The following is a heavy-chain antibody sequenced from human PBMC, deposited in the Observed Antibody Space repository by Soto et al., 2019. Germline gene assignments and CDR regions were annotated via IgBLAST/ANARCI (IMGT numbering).Heavy chain of an antibody. Sequence: PGESLKISCKSSGYSFTIYWIGWGRQMPGKGLEWMGIIYPGDSDTRYSPSFQGQVTISADKSISTAYLQWSSLKASDTAMYYCARRTVADYYYYGMDVWGQGTTVTVSS. J-gene: IGHJ6*02. CDR1: GYSFTIYW. CDR3: ARRTVADYYYYGMDV. D-gene: IGHD6-19*01. V-gene: IGHV5-51*01. CDR2: IYPGDSDT.